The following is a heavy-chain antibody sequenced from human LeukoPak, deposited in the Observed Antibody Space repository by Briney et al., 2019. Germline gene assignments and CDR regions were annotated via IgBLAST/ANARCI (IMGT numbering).Heavy chain of an antibody. CDR2: MNPNSGNT. CDR1: GYTFTSYD. CDR3: AKGHRPMTRVTYYFDY. Sequence: ASVKVSCKASGYTFTSYDINWVRQATGQGLEWMGWMNPNSGNTGYAQKFQGRVTMTRNTSISTAYMELSSLRAEDTAVYYCAKGHRPMTRVTYYFDYWGQGTLVTVSS. V-gene: IGHV1-8*01. J-gene: IGHJ4*02. D-gene: IGHD4-17*01.